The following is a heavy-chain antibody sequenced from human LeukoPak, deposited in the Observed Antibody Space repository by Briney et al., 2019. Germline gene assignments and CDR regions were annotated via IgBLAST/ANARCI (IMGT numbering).Heavy chain of an antibody. V-gene: IGHV1-69*01. CDR3: ARDMGRKLDYYGSGSYYNWFDP. CDR2: IIPIFGTA. J-gene: IGHJ5*02. CDR1: GCTFSSYA. D-gene: IGHD3-10*01. Sequence: GASVKVSCKASGCTFSSYAISWVRQAPGQGLEWMGGIIPIFGTANYAQKFQGRVTITADESTSTAYMELSSLRSEDTAVYYCARDMGRKLDYYGSGSYYNWFDPWGQGTLVTVSS.